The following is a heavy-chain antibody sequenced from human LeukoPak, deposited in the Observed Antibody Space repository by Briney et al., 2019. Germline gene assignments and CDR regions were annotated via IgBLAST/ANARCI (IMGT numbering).Heavy chain of an antibody. J-gene: IGHJ4*02. CDR1: GGTFSSSA. V-gene: IGHV1-18*01. Sequence: ASVKVSCKASGGTFSSSAISWVRQAPGQGLEWMGWISAYNGNTNYAQKLQGRVTMTTDTSTSTAYMELRSLRSDDTAVYYCASPRWQLVPLFDYWGQGTLVTVSS. D-gene: IGHD6-13*01. CDR3: ASPRWQLVPLFDY. CDR2: ISAYNGNT.